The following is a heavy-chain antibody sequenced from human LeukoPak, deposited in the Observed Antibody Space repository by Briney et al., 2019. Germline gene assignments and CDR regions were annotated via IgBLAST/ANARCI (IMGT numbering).Heavy chain of an antibody. D-gene: IGHD6-13*01. Sequence: SETLSLTCTVSGGSISSYYWSWIRQPPGKGLEWSGYIYYSGSTNYNPSLKSRVTISVDTSKNQFSLMLSSVTAADTAVYYCARDRIAAAGTPQNGMDVWGQGTTVTVSS. CDR2: IYYSGST. CDR3: ARDRIAAAGTPQNGMDV. CDR1: GGSISSYY. J-gene: IGHJ6*02. V-gene: IGHV4-59*01.